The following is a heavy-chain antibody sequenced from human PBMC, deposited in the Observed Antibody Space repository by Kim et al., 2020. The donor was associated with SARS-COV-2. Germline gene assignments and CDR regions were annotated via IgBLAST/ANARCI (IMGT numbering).Heavy chain of an antibody. CDR3: ATVVFYYDAGYFKN. D-gene: IGHD3-22*01. V-gene: IGHV3-30*07. Sequence: ADSVKGRRISSRDHSKNTLYLQMNGLRAEDTAVYYCATVVFYYDAGYFKNWGQGTLVIVSS. J-gene: IGHJ1*01.